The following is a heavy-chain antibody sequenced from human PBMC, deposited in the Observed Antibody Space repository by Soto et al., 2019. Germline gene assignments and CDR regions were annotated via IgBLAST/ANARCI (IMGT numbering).Heavy chain of an antibody. V-gene: IGHV4-34*01. J-gene: IGHJ5*02. CDR2: INHSGST. CDR1: GGSFSGYY. CDR3: ARGLVDCSSTSCYLNWFDP. Sequence: SETLSLTCAVYGGSFSGYYWSWIRQPPGKGLEWIGEINHSGSTNYNPSLKSRVTISVDTSKNQFSLKLSSVTAADTAVYYCARGLVDCSSTSCYLNWFDPWGQGTLVTVSS. D-gene: IGHD2-2*01.